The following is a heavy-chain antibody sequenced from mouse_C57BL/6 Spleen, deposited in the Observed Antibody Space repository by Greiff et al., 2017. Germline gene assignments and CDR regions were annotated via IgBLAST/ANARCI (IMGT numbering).Heavy chain of an antibody. Sequence: EVQLQQSGPELVKLGASVKMSCKASGYTFTDYNMHWVKQSHGKSLEWIGYINPNNGGTSYNQKFKGKATLTVNKSSSTAYMELRSLTSEDSAVYYCATVVATDAMDYWGQGTSVTVSS. CDR3: ATVVATDAMDY. J-gene: IGHJ4*01. CDR1: GYTFTDYN. D-gene: IGHD1-1*01. V-gene: IGHV1-22*01. CDR2: INPNNGGT.